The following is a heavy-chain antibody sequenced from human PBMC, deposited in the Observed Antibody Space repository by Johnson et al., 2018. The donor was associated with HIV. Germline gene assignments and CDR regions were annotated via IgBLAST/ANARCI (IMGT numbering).Heavy chain of an antibody. CDR2: LYSSGKT. Sequence: EVQLVESGGGLIQPGGSLRLSCAASGFTVSTYYITWVRQASGKGLELVSLLYSSGKTYYADSVKGRFTISRDYSKNRLYLQMNSLRAEDTAVYYCAKSPLVGAIDAFDIRGQGTMVTVSS. J-gene: IGHJ3*02. V-gene: IGHV3-53*01. CDR1: GFTVSTYY. CDR3: AKSPLVGAIDAFDI. D-gene: IGHD1-26*01.